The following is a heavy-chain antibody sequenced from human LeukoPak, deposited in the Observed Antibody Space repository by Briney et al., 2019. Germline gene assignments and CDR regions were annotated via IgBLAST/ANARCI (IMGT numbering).Heavy chain of an antibody. CDR2: IIGSGDTT. Sequence: PGGSLRLSCAASGFTFSTYAMSWVRQAAGKGLEWVSAIIGSGDTTHYAGSVKGRFTISRDNSKNTLYLQMNSLRVDDTAVYYCAKDAYNSRDHVDYFDYWGQGTLVIVSS. CDR3: AKDAYNSRDHVDYFDY. D-gene: IGHD5-24*01. CDR1: GFTFSTYA. V-gene: IGHV3-23*01. J-gene: IGHJ4*02.